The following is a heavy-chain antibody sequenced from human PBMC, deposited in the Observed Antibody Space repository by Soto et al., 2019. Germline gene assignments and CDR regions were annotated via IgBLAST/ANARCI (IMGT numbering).Heavy chain of an antibody. Sequence: SETLSLTCTVSGGSISSGGYYWSWIRQHPGKGLEWIGYIYYSGSTYYNPSLKSRVTISVDTSKNQFSLKLSSVTAADTAVYYCARQDCGGDCYYSYNWFDPWGQGTLVTAPQ. D-gene: IGHD2-21*02. CDR2: IYYSGST. V-gene: IGHV4-31*03. CDR1: GGSISSGGYY. J-gene: IGHJ5*02. CDR3: ARQDCGGDCYYSYNWFDP.